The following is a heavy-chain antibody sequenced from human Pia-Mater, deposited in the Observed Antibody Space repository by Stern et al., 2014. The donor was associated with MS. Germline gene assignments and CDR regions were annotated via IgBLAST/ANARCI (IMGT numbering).Heavy chain of an antibody. V-gene: IGHV4-31*03. D-gene: IGHD3-16*01. CDR1: GGSISTVGYY. CDR2: SYHSGST. Sequence: VQLQESGPGLVKPSQTLSLTCSVSGGSISTVGYYWTWIRQHPGKGLERIGYSYHSGSTHYNPSLKRRASITVDTSKNQFSLNVTSVTAADTALYYCARSDRLWGSFDYWGQGTLVTVSS. CDR3: ARSDRLWGSFDY. J-gene: IGHJ4*02.